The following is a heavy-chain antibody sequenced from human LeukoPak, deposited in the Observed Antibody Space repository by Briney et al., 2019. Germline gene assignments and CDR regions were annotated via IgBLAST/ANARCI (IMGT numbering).Heavy chain of an antibody. CDR2: IKSKTDGGTT. Sequence: GGSLRLSCAASGFTFSNALMSWVRQAPGKGLEWVGRIKSKTDGGTTDYAAPVKGRFTISRDDSKNTLYLQMNSLKTEDTAVYYCTTDFIRNYEPYFDYWGQGTLVTVSS. V-gene: IGHV3-15*01. CDR1: GFTFSNAL. J-gene: IGHJ4*02. D-gene: IGHD3-3*01. CDR3: TTDFIRNYEPYFDY.